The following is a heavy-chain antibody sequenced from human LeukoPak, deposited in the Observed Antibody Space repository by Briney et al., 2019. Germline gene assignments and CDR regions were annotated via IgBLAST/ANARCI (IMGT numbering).Heavy chain of an antibody. V-gene: IGHV1-3*01. J-gene: IGHJ4*02. CDR3: ARSRSGWYGHFDY. CDR2: INAGNGNT. CDR1: GYTFTSYA. D-gene: IGHD6-19*01. Sequence: ASVKVSCKASGYTFTSYAMHWVRQAPGQRLEWMGWINAGNGNTEYSQKFQGRVTITRDTSASTAYMELSSLRSEDTAVYYCARSRSGWYGHFDYWGQGTLVTVSS.